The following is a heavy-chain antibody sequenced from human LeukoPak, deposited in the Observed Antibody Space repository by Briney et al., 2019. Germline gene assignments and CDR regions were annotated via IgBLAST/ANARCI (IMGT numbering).Heavy chain of an antibody. CDR3: AKMGASSGYSPIDY. V-gene: IGHV1-18*01. CDR1: GYSFTSYG. J-gene: IGHJ4*02. D-gene: IGHD3-22*01. CDR2: ISAYDGNT. Sequence: ASVKVSCKPSGYSFTSYGFSWGRPAPGKGREWMGWISAYDGNTNYAQKVQGRVTMTTDSSTSTAYMELRSLRSDDTAVYYCAKMGASSGYSPIDYWGQGTLVTVSA.